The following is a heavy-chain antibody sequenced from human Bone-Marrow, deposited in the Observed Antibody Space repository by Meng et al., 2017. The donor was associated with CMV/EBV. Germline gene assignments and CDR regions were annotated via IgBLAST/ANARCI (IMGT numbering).Heavy chain of an antibody. D-gene: IGHD5-24*01. CDR3: ARQVDGYRVDY. V-gene: IGHV4-59*03. CDR1: GGSISSYY. CDR2: IYYSGGT. Sequence: SETLSLTCTVSGGSISSYYWSWIRQPPGKGLEWIGFIYYSGGTNYNPSLKSRVTISVDTSKNQFSLKLSSVTAADTAVYYCARQVDGYRVDYWGQGTLVTVSS. J-gene: IGHJ4*02.